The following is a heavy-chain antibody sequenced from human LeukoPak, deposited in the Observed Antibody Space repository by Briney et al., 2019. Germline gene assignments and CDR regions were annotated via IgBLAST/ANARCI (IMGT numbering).Heavy chain of an antibody. J-gene: IGHJ4*02. D-gene: IGHD5-24*01. V-gene: IGHV3-23*01. CDR1: GFTFSDYA. CDR3: AKGGDGYNHYFDY. Sequence: PGGSLRLSCTASGFTFSDYAMSWVRQAPGKGLEWVSGISGSGGSIRYADSVKGRFIISRDNAKNSLYLQMNSLRAEDTAEYYCAKGGDGYNHYFDYWGQETLVTVSS. CDR2: ISGSGGSI.